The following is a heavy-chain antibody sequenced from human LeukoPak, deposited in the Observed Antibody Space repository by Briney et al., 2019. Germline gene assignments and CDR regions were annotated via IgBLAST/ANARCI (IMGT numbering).Heavy chain of an antibody. D-gene: IGHD4-17*01. V-gene: IGHV4-39*07. CDR1: GGSISSSSYY. CDR2: IYYSGST. Sequence: SETLSLTCTVSGGSISSSSYYWGWIRQPPVKGLEWIGSIYYSGSTYYNPSLKSRVTISVDTSKNQFSLKLSSVTAADTAVYYCASLSDYGDYNWFDPWGQGTLVTVSS. CDR3: ASLSDYGDYNWFDP. J-gene: IGHJ5*02.